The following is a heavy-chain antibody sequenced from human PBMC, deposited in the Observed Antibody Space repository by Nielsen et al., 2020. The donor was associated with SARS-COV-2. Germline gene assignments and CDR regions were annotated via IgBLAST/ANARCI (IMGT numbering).Heavy chain of an antibody. J-gene: IGHJ3*01. CDR2: VYNGGS. CDR1: GVAVNSGKSS. CDR3: ARPPDT. Sequence: SETLSLTCTVSGVAVNSGKSSWAWIRQPPGKGLEWIAYVYNGGSDYNPSLESRVTMSVDTSKNQFSLKLRSVTAADTAVYYCARPPDTWGQGTMVTVSS. V-gene: IGHV4-61*01.